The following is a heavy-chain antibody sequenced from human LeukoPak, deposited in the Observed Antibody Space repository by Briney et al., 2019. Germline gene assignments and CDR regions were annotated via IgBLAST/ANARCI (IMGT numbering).Heavy chain of an antibody. CDR1: GGSISATTYY. CDR2: IYYNGNT. D-gene: IGHD6-6*01. CDR3: ARVGWGNAAAHPNWLDP. J-gene: IGHJ5*02. V-gene: IGHV4-39*07. Sequence: SETLSLTCTVSGGSISATTYYWGWIRQPPGTGLEWIANIYYNGNTASNPSLKSRATISIDTSKNQFSLRLNSVTAADTAVYYCARVGWGNAAAHPNWLDPWGQGILVTVSS.